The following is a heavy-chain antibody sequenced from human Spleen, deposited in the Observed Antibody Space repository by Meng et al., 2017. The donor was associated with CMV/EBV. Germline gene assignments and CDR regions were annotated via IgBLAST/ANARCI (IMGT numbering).Heavy chain of an antibody. J-gene: IGHJ4*02. CDR2: MRFGGRDE. Sequence: GESLKISCAASGFPFSAFGMHWVRQAPGKGLEWVAFMRFGGRDEYYADSVKGRFTISRDNSKNTLYLQMNSLRAEDTAVYYCARDGIQHFDYWGQGTLVTVSS. D-gene: IGHD1-14*01. CDR1: GFPFSAFG. V-gene: IGHV3-30*02. CDR3: ARDGIQHFDY.